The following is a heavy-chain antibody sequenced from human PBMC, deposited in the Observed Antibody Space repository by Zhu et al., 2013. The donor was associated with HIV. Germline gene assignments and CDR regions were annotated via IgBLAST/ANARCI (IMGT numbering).Heavy chain of an antibody. D-gene: IGHD2-8*01. CDR3: ATVIDCVNGVCQAY. J-gene: IGHJ4*02. CDR2: FNPENGET. V-gene: IGHV1-24*01. Sequence: QVDLVQSGAEVKKPGASVKVSCKVSGSTVTELSMIWVRQAPGQGLEWMGGFNPENGETIYAPDFQGRVALTDDTSTNTAYMEVSSLRSEDTAVYYCATVIDCVNGVCQAYWGQGTLVTVSS. CDR1: GSTVTELS.